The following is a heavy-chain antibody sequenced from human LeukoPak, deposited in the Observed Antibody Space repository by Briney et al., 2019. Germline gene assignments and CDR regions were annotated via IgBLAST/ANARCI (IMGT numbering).Heavy chain of an antibody. CDR3: AKDPKQWLARTLDY. V-gene: IGHV3-23*01. Sequence: QPGGSLGLSCAASGFTFSSYAMSWVRQAPGKGLEWVSAISGSGGSTYYADSVKGRFTISRDNSKNTLYLQMNSLRAEDTAVNYCAKDPKQWLARTLDYWGQGTLVTVSS. J-gene: IGHJ4*01. D-gene: IGHD6-19*01. CDR2: ISGSGGST. CDR1: GFTFSSYA.